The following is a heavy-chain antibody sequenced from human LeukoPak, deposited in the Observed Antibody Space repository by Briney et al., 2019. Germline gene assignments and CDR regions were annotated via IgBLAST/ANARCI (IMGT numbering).Heavy chain of an antibody. D-gene: IGHD3-3*01. CDR3: ARVQITIFGSYYYYYGMDV. CDR2: IYYSGST. V-gene: IGHV4-4*02. J-gene: IGHJ6*02. CDR1: GDSISSDIW. Sequence: SGTLSLTCAVSGDSISSDIWWNWVRQPPGKGLEWIGYIYYSGSTNYNPSLKSRVTISVDTSKNQFSLKLSSVTAADTAVYYCARVQITIFGSYYYYYGMDVWGQGTTVTVSS.